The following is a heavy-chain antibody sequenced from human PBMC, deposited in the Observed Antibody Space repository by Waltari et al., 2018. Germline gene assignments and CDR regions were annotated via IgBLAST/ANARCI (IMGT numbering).Heavy chain of an antibody. D-gene: IGHD1-26*01. CDR1: GLTFSRSS. V-gene: IGHV3-21*01. CDR2: ISSSSSYI. CDR3: ARGVGEEHY. J-gene: IGHJ4*02. Sequence: EVQLVESGGGLVKPGGALRLACAASGLTFSRSSMNWVRQAPGKGLECVSSISSSSSYIYYADSVKGRFTISRDNAKNSLYLQMNSLRAEDTAVYYCARGVGEEHYWGQGTLVTVSS.